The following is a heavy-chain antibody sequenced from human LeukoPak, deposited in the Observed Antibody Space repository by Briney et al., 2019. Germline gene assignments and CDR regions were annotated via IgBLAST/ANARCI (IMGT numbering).Heavy chain of an antibody. J-gene: IGHJ6*02. CDR2: ISSGSSTR. Sequence: GGSLRLSCAASGFTFNTFDMTWVRQAPGKGLECVSYISSGSSTRYCADSVKGRFTISRDNAKSSLFLQMNSLRAEDTAVYFCARLRYYAVDVWGQGTTVIVSS. V-gene: IGHV3-48*01. CDR1: GFTFNTFD. CDR3: ARLRYYAVDV.